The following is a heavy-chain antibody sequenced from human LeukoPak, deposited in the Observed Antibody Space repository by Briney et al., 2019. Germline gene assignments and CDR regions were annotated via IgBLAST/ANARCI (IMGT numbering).Heavy chain of an antibody. D-gene: IGHD3-10*01. CDR1: GYTFTSFD. V-gene: IGHV1-8*01. CDR3: ARKFLGSRGYYFDY. J-gene: IGHJ4*02. Sequence: AASVTVPCKASGYTFTSFDINWVRQAAGQGLEWMGWMNPNTGNTGYAQKFRGRVTMTRNTSKRTAYMELSSLSSEDTAVYYCARKFLGSRGYYFDYWGQGTLVTVSS. CDR2: MNPNTGNT.